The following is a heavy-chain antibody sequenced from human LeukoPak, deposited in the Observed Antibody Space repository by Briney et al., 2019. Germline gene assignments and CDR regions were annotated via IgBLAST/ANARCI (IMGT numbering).Heavy chain of an antibody. CDR3: AREDIVVNLYDP. Sequence: ASQTLSLTCTVSGGSISSGGYYWSWIRQPPGKGLEWIGYIYHSGSTYYNPSLKSRVTISVDRSKNQFSLKLSSVTAADTAVYYCAREDIVVNLYDPWGQGTLVTVSS. CDR1: GGSISSGGYY. V-gene: IGHV4-30-2*01. CDR2: IYHSGST. J-gene: IGHJ5*02. D-gene: IGHD2-2*01.